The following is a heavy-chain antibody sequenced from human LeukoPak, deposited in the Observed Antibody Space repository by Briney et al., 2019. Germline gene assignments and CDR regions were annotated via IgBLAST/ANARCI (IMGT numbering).Heavy chain of an antibody. CDR3: ARASSSGYYYVNWFDP. V-gene: IGHV4-31*03. J-gene: IGHJ5*02. D-gene: IGHD3-22*01. CDR2: IYYSQNT. CDR1: GRSISIGREY. Sequence: SETLSLTCTVSGRSISIGREYWSWIRQHPGKGLEWIGYIYYSQNTYYKATLKSRVTISVDKYKHQFSLKLSSVTDADTAVYYCARASSSGYYYVNWFDPWGQGTLVTVSS.